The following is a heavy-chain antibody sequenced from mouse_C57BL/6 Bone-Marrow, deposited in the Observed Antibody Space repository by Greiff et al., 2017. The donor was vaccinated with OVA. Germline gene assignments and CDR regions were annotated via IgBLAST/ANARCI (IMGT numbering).Heavy chain of an antibody. J-gene: IGHJ4*01. V-gene: IGHV5-6*01. CDR2: ISSGGSYT. CDR1: GFTFSSYG. D-gene: IGHD5-1*01. Sequence: EVQLVESGGDLVKPGGSLKLSCAASGFTFSSYGMSWVRQTPDKRLEWVATISSGGSYTYYPDSVKGRFTISRDNAKNTLYLQMSSLKSEDTAMYYCARRSTKDYAMDYWGQGTSVTVSS. CDR3: ARRSTKDYAMDY.